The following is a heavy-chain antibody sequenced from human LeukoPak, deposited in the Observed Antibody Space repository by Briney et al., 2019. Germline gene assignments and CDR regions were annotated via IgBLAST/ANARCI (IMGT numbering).Heavy chain of an antibody. V-gene: IGHV3-30-3*01. J-gene: IGHJ6*02. CDR2: ISYDGLTK. Sequence: PGGSLRLSCIASGFTFSSSVMHWVRQAPGKGLEWFAVISYDGLTKNYADSVKGRFTISRDNSKNTLYLQMSSLRVEDTAVYYCARERRYCSTISCYGMDVWGQGTTVTVSS. CDR1: GFTFSSSV. D-gene: IGHD2-2*01. CDR3: ARERRYCSTISCYGMDV.